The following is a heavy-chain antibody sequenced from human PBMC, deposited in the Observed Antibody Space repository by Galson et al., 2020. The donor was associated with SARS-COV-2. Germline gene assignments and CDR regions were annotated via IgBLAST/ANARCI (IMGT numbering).Heavy chain of an antibody. D-gene: IGHD3-3*01. J-gene: IGHJ6*02. Sequence: SQTLSLTCTVSGGSISSGGYYWSWIRQHPGKGLEWIGYIYYSGSTYYNPSLKSRVTISVDTSKNQFSLKLSSVTAADTAVYYCARGLTSITIFGVVQKYGMDVWGQGTTVTVSS. V-gene: IGHV4-31*03. CDR2: IYYSGST. CDR1: GGSISSGGYY. CDR3: ARGLTSITIFGVVQKYGMDV.